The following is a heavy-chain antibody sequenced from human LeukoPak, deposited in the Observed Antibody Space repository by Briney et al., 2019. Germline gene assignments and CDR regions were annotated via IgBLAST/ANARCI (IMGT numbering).Heavy chain of an antibody. J-gene: IGHJ6*03. CDR2: IFPSGSI. V-gene: IGHV4-4*09. CDR1: GASISSYY. CDR3: ARRRDETATAAGYYHMDV. Sequence: SETLSLTCTVSGASISSYYWSWFRRPPGKGLEWIAYIFPSGSINFNPSLKSRVSISVDGSKNNFSLDLSSVTAAATAVCYCARRRDETATAAGYYHMDVWGKGTTVTVSS. D-gene: IGHD3-22*01.